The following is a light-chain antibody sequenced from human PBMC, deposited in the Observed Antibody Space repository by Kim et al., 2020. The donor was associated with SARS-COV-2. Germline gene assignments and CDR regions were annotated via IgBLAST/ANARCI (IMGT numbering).Light chain of an antibody. CDR3: CSYAGSNDWV. J-gene: IGLJ3*02. CDR2: EVN. CDR1: SGDVGPFDL. V-gene: IGLV2-23*02. Sequence: QSALTQPASVSGSPGQSITISCTGTSGDVGPFDLVSWYQQFPGKAPRLIIYEVNKRPSVVSHRYSGSKSGTTASLTISGLQSEDESYYYCCSYAGSNDWVFGGGTQLTVL.